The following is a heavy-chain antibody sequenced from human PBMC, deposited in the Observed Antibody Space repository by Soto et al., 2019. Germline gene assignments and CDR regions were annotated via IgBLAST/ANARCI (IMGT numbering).Heavy chain of an antibody. CDR3: AIEYSSSPSYYPIGY. J-gene: IGHJ4*02. CDR1: GGTFSSYS. Sequence: QVQLVQSGAEVKKPGSSVKVSCKASGGTFSSYSISWVRQAPGQGLEWMGGIIPIFGTANYAQKFQGRVTITAAESTSTAYMELSSPRSEDTAAYYCAIEYSSSPSYYPIGYWGQGTLVTVSS. D-gene: IGHD6-6*01. CDR2: IIPIFGTA. V-gene: IGHV1-69*01.